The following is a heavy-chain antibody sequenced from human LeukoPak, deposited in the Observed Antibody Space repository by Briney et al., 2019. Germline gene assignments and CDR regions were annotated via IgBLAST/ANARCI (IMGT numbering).Heavy chain of an antibody. CDR3: GREVRELPISYYMDV. D-gene: IGHD1-26*01. V-gene: IGHV3-48*01. J-gene: IGHJ6*03. CDR2: ISSSSSTI. Sequence: GGSLRLSCAASGFTFTSYGMNWVRQAPGKGLEWVSYISSSSSTIYYADSVKGRFTNSRDNAKSSLYLQMNTQRAEVTYGAYCGREVRELPISYYMDVWGKGTTVTVSS. CDR1: GFTFTSYG.